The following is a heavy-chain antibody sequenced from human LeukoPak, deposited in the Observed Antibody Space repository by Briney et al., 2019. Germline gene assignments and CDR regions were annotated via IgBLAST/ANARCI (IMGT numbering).Heavy chain of an antibody. CDR1: GGTFSSYA. D-gene: IGHD4-11*01. V-gene: IGHV1-69*13. J-gene: IGHJ6*03. CDR2: IIPIFGTA. Sequence: ASVKVSCKASGGTFSSYAISWVRQAPGQGLEWMGGIIPIFGTANYAQKFQGRVTITADESTSTAYMELSSLRFEDTAVYYCARDRRTTYYYYYMDVWGKGTTVTISS. CDR3: ARDRRTTYYYYYMDV.